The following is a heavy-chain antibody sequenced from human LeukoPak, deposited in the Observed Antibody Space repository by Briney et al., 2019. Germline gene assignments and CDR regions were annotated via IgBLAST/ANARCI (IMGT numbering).Heavy chain of an antibody. D-gene: IGHD3-10*01. V-gene: IGHV1-2*02. CDR1: GYTFTGYY. CDR3: ARDYTTTTYYYGSGSSRSYGMDV. Sequence: ASVKVSCKASGYTFTGYYIHWVRQAPGQGLEWMGWINPNSGGTNYAQKFQGRVTMTRDTSISTAYMELSRLRSDDTAVYYCARDYTTTTYYYGSGSSRSYGMDVWGQGTTVTVSS. CDR2: INPNSGGT. J-gene: IGHJ6*02.